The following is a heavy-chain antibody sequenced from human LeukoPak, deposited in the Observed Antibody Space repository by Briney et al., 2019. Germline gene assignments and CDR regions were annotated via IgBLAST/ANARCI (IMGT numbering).Heavy chain of an antibody. Sequence: SQTLSLTCTVSGASIRSGDYYWSWIRQPPGKGLEWIGYIYYSGSTYYNPSLKSRVTISVDTSKNQFSLKLSSVTAADTAVYYCARGSNPLAFLFDYWGQGTLVTVSS. CDR2: IYYSGST. V-gene: IGHV4-30-4*01. CDR3: ARGSNPLAFLFDY. J-gene: IGHJ4*02. CDR1: GASIRSGDYY. D-gene: IGHD2-2*01.